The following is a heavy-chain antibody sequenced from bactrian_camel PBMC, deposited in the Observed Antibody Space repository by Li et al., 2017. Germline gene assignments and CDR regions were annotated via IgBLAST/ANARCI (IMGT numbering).Heavy chain of an antibody. J-gene: IGHJ4*01. CDR3: AADDQRIALARGTPGGGWCRFAESYRY. CDR2: IHPEESA. D-gene: IGHD6*01. CDR1: GYTYSRYC. V-gene: IGHV3S55*01. Sequence: QLVESGGGSVQAGGSLRLSCVASGYTYSRYCMGWFRQAPGKEREWVASIHPEESARYGDSAKGRFTLSIDDAKNRLYLQMDGLKPEDTDMYYCAADDQRIALARGTPGGGWCRFAESYRYWGQGTQVTVS.